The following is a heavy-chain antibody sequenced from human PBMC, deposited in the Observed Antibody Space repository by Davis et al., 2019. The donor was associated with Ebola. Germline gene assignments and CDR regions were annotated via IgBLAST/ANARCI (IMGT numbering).Heavy chain of an antibody. D-gene: IGHD1-1*01. J-gene: IGHJ6*02. CDR1: GYTFTSYY. CDR3: ARDLLEPLYYYYGMDV. Sequence: ASVKVSCKASGYTFTSYYMHWVRQAPGQGLEWMGIINPSGGSTSYAQKFQGRVTMTRDTSTSTVYMELSSLRSEDTAVYYCARDLLEPLYYYYGMDVWGQGTTVTVSS. V-gene: IGHV1-46*01. CDR2: INPSGGST.